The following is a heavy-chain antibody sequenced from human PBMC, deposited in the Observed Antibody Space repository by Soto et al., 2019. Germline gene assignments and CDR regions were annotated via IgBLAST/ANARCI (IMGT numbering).Heavy chain of an antibody. J-gene: IGHJ4*02. Sequence: PSETLSLTCTVSGGSFSSSSYYWGWIRQPPGKGLEWIGSIYYSGSTYYNQSLKSRVTISVDTSKNQFSLKLSSVTAADTAVYYCARRTTVTARNGKSEPQYYFDYWGQGTLVTVSS. CDR1: GGSFSSSSYY. V-gene: IGHV4-39*01. CDR2: IYYSGST. D-gene: IGHD4-4*01. CDR3: ARRTTVTARNGKSEPQYYFDY.